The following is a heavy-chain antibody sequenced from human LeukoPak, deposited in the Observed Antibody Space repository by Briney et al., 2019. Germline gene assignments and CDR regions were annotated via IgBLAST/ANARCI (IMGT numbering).Heavy chain of an antibody. CDR2: INSSGNT. CDR3: ARRYTASPGERFDY. J-gene: IGHJ4*02. CDR1: GGSISNYY. Sequence: SETLSLTCTVSGGSISNYYWTWIRQPPGKGREWSSYINSSGNTNYNPSLNSRVTISLDTSKRQFSLMLRPLTAADTAVYYCARRYTASPGERFDYWGQGTLVTVSS. D-gene: IGHD2-2*02. V-gene: IGHV4-59*08.